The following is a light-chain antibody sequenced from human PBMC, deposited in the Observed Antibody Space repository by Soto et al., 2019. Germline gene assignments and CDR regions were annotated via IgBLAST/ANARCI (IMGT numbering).Light chain of an antibody. J-gene: IGKJ2*01. CDR1: QSVSSN. Sequence: EIVMTQSPATLSVSPGERATLSCRASQSVSSNLAWYQQKPGQAPRLLIYGASNRATGIPARFSGSGSGTEFTLTISRLQSEDFAVYYCQQYNNWLPLYTFGQGTKLEIK. CDR3: QQYNNWLPLYT. V-gene: IGKV3-15*01. CDR2: GAS.